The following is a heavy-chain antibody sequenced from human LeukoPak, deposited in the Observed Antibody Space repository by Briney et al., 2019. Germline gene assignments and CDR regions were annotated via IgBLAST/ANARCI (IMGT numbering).Heavy chain of an antibody. J-gene: IGHJ4*02. CDR1: GFTVANDR. Sequence: GGSLRLSCAASGFTVANDRMSWVRQAPGKGLEWVSTVYGGGNTAYADSVKGRFTISRENARNSLYLQINSLRAEDTAMYYCARQMQSHGNFDSWGQGTLVTVSS. CDR2: VYGGGNT. V-gene: IGHV3-66*04. D-gene: IGHD1-26*01. CDR3: ARQMQSHGNFDS.